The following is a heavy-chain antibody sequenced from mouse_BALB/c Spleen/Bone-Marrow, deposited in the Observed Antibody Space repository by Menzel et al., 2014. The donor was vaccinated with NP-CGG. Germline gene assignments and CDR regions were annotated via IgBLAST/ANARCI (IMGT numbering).Heavy chain of an antibody. CDR1: GFTFSDYY. Sequence: EVKLVESGGGLVKPGGSLKLSCAASGFTFSDYYMYWVRQTPEKRLEWVATISDGGGYTSYLDSVKGRFTISRDNAKNSLCLQMSSLKAEDAAMYYGLDGDGPWVAYWGQGTLGTVSA. D-gene: IGHD2-13*01. J-gene: IGHJ3*01. CDR2: ISDGGGYT. CDR3: LDGDGPWVAY. V-gene: IGHV5-4*02.